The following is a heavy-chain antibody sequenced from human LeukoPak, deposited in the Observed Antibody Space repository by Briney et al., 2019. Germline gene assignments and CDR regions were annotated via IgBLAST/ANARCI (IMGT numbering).Heavy chain of an antibody. D-gene: IGHD6-13*01. V-gene: IGHV3-23*01. CDR3: AKDREGWSSSWYVDY. CDR2: ICGSGGST. Sequence: TGGSLRLSCAASGFTFSSYAMSWVRQAPGKGLEWVSAICGSGGSTYYADSVKGRFTISRDNSKNTLYLQMNSLRAEDTAVYYCAKDREGWSSSWYVDYWGQGTLVTVSS. CDR1: GFTFSSYA. J-gene: IGHJ4*02.